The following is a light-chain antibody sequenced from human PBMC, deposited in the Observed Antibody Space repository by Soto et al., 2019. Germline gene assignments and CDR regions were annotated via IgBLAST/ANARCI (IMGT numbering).Light chain of an antibody. Sequence: ALQMTQSPSSLSAAVGDRVTITCRASQGIRKDLGWYQVKPGKTPKLLLYAASTLQSGVPSRFSGSSSGTDFNLTISRLQPRDFATYYCRQDYNYPRTFGPGTRVKI. CDR2: AAS. CDR1: QGIRKD. CDR3: RQDYNYPRT. V-gene: IGKV1-6*01. J-gene: IGKJ1*01.